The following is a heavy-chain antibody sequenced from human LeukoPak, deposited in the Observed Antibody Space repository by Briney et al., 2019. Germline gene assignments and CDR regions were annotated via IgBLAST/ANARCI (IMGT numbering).Heavy chain of an antibody. CDR1: GGSISSYY. CDR3: ARGEGVYCSSTSCHRGAFDI. CDR2: IYYSGST. J-gene: IGHJ3*02. V-gene: IGHV4-59*01. D-gene: IGHD2-2*01. Sequence: KSSETLSLTCTVSGGSISSYYWSWIRQPPGKGLEWIGYIYYSGSTNYNPSLKSRVTISVDTSKNQSSLKLSSVTAADTAVYYCARGEGVYCSSTSCHRGAFDIWGQGTMVTASS.